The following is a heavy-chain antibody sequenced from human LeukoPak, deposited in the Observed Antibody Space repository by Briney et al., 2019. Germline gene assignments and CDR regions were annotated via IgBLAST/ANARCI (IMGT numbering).Heavy chain of an antibody. J-gene: IGHJ1*01. CDR1: GFTFSSYA. CDR2: ISGSGGST. D-gene: IGHD6-13*01. Sequence: PGGSLRLSCAASGFTFSSYAMSWVRQAPGKGLEWVSAISGSGGSTYYADSVKGRFTISRDNSKNTLYLQMNSLRAEDTAVYYCARGYSSSWYAKQYFQHWGQGTLVTVSS. CDR3: ARGYSSSWYAKQYFQH. V-gene: IGHV3-23*01.